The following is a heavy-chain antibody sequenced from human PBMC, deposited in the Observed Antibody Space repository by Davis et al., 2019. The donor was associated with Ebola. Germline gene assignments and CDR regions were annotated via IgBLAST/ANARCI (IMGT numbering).Heavy chain of an antibody. CDR3: ARDSSYNWNSLGGMDV. D-gene: IGHD1-20*01. CDR1: GLTVSDNY. V-gene: IGHV3-53*04. CDR2: FNSGGST. Sequence: GGSLRLSCAASGLTVSDNYMTWVRQAPGKGLEWVSVFNSGGSTYYADSVKGRFTISRHNSKNTLYLQMNTLRPEDTAIYYCARDSSYNWNSLGGMDVWGQGTTVIVSS. J-gene: IGHJ6*02.